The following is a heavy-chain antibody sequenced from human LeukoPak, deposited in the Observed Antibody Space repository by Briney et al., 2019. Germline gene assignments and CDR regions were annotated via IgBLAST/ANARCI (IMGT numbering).Heavy chain of an antibody. CDR3: ARGGTVLRFLEWLSFFGY. V-gene: IGHV3-74*01. Sequence: GGSLRLSCAASGFTFSSYWMHWVRQAPGKGLVWVSRINTDGSSTSYADSVKGRFTIPRDNAKNTLYLQMNSLRAEDTAVYYCARGGTVLRFLEWLSFFGYWGQGTLVTVSS. D-gene: IGHD3-3*01. CDR1: GFTFSSYW. J-gene: IGHJ4*02. CDR2: INTDGSST.